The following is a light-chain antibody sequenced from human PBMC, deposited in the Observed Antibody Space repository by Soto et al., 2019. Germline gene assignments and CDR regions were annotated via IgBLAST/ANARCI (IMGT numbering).Light chain of an antibody. CDR3: QQYNNWPRT. CDR1: QSVSSN. Sequence: EIVMTQSPGTLSVSPGERATLSCRASQSVSSNLAWYQQKPGQAPRLLIYGASTRATGIPARFSGSRSGTEFTLTISSLQSEDFAVYYCQQYNNWPRTFSQGTKVEIK. V-gene: IGKV3-15*01. CDR2: GAS. J-gene: IGKJ1*01.